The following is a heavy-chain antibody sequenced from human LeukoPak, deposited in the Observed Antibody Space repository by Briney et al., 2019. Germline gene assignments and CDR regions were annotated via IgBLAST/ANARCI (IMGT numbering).Heavy chain of an antibody. CDR3: ARDLGGYCSSTSCYRAAVY. Sequence: ASVKVSCKASGYTFTSYGISWVRQAPGQGLEWMGWISAYNGNTNYAQKLQGRVTMTTDTSTSTAYMELRSLRSDDTAVYYCARDLGGYCSSTSCYRAAVYWGQGTLVTGSS. CDR2: ISAYNGNT. J-gene: IGHJ4*02. CDR1: GYTFTSYG. V-gene: IGHV1-18*01. D-gene: IGHD2-2*02.